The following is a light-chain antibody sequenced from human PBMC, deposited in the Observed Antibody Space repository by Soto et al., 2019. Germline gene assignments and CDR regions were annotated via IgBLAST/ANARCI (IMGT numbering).Light chain of an antibody. CDR3: QSYDSGLIGVV. Sequence: QPVLTQPPSVSGAPGQRVTISCTGSSSNIGAGYDVQWYQQLPGTAPKLLISGNYNRPSGVPDRFSGSKSGTSASLAIAGLQAEDEADFYCQSYDSGLIGVVFGGGTKLTVL. CDR1: SSNIGAGYD. V-gene: IGLV1-40*01. J-gene: IGLJ2*01. CDR2: GNY.